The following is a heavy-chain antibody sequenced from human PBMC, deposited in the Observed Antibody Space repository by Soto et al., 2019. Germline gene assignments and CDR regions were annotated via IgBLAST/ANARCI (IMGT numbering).Heavy chain of an antibody. Sequence: EVQLVESGGGLVKPGGSLRLSCAASGFTFSSYSMNWVRQAPGKGLEWVSSISSSSRYIYYADSVKGRFTISRDNAKNPLYLQMNSLRAEDTAVYYCAGGIRVYDILTGYLNWFDPWGQGTLVTVSS. V-gene: IGHV3-21*01. CDR3: AGGIRVYDILTGYLNWFDP. D-gene: IGHD3-9*01. CDR1: GFTFSSYS. J-gene: IGHJ5*02. CDR2: ISSSSRYI.